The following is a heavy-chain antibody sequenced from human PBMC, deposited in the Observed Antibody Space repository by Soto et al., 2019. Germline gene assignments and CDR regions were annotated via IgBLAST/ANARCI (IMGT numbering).Heavy chain of an antibody. CDR1: GFTFSSYG. V-gene: IGHV3-23*01. Sequence: GGSLRLSCTASGFTFSSYGMGWVRQAPGKGLQWVSTIRGDGGQTHYTDSVKGRFSISRDNSKNTVYLHMDSLRAQDTALYFCARDVGLYSDDFFDYWGRVTQVAFSS. CDR3: ARDVGLYSDDFFDY. J-gene: IGHJ4*02. CDR2: IRGDGGQT. D-gene: IGHD2-15*01.